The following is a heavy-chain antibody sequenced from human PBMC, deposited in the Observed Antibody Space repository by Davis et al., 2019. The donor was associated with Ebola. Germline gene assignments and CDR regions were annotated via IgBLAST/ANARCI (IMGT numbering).Heavy chain of an antibody. CDR3: ARGRGAAAGHLDY. CDR2: INHSGST. Sequence: PSETLSLTCAVYGGSFSGYYWSWIRQPPGKGLEWIGEINHSGSTNYNPSLKSRVTISVDTSKNQFSLKLSSVTAADTAVYYCARGRGAAAGHLDYWGQGTLVTVSS. J-gene: IGHJ4*02. CDR1: GGSFSGYY. V-gene: IGHV4-34*01. D-gene: IGHD6-13*01.